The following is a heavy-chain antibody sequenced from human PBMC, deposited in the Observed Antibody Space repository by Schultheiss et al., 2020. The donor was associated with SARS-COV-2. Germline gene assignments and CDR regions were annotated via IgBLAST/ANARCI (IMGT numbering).Heavy chain of an antibody. J-gene: IGHJ4*02. V-gene: IGHV5-51*01. CDR2: IYPGDSDT. D-gene: IGHD6-19*01. CDR1: GYSFTSYW. CDR3: ARYIAVAGPPDRTPGFDY. Sequence: GESLKISCKGSGYSFTSYWIGWVRQMPGKGLEWMGIIYPGDSDTRYSPSFQGQVTISADKSISTAYLQWSSLKASDTAMYYCARYIAVAGPPDRTPGFDYWGQGTLVTVSS.